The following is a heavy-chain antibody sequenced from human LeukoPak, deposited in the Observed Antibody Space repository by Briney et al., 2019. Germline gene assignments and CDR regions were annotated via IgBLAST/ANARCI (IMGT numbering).Heavy chain of an antibody. V-gene: IGHV3-7*01. D-gene: IGHD4-17*01. CDR3: ARLLWTTGTTGLDY. CDR2: IKQDGSEI. Sequence: GGSLRLSCVASGFTFSGYWMSWVRQAPGKGLEWVANIKQDGSEIYYVDSVKGRFTISRDNAKNSLYLQMNSLRAEDTAVYYCARLLWTTGTTGLDYRGQGTLVTVSS. CDR1: GFTFSGYW. J-gene: IGHJ4*02.